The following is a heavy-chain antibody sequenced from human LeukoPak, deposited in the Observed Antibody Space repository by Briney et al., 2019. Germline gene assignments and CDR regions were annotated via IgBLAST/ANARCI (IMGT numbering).Heavy chain of an antibody. CDR2: IRYDGSNK. D-gene: IGHD3-10*01. CDR1: GFTFGSYG. J-gene: IGHJ4*02. V-gene: IGHV3-30*02. Sequence: PGGSLRLSCAASGFTFGSYGMHWVRQAPGKGLEWVAFIRYDGSNKYYADSVKGRFTISRDNSKNTLYLQMNSLRAEDTAVYYCAKGHYYGSGSSDPYYFDYWGQGTLVTVSS. CDR3: AKGHYYGSGSSDPYYFDY.